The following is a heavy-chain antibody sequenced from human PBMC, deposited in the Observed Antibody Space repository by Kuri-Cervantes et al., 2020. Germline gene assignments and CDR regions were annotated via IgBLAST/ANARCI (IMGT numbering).Heavy chain of an antibody. V-gene: IGHV3-23*01. CDR3: ARAYVDVTFDY. CDR2: ISGSGGST. Sequence: GESLKISCAASGFTFDDYAMHWVRQAPGKGLEWVSGISGSGGSTYYADSVKGRFTISRDNSKNTLYLQMNSLRAEDTAVYYCARAYVDVTFDYWGQGTLVTVSS. D-gene: IGHD2-21*02. J-gene: IGHJ4*02. CDR1: GFTFDDYA.